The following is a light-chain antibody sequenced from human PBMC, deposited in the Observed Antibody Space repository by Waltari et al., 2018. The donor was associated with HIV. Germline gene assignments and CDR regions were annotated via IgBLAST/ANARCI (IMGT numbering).Light chain of an antibody. Sequence: DIQMTQSPPSLSASVGDSVTITCRASQSVSNYVNWYQQKPGKAPQLLIYVASTLQSAVPSRFSGRKSGTEFTLTISSLQPEDVTTYYCQQTYSTPYTFGQGTKLGIK. CDR2: VAS. J-gene: IGKJ2*01. V-gene: IGKV1-39*01. CDR3: QQTYSTPYT. CDR1: QSVSNY.